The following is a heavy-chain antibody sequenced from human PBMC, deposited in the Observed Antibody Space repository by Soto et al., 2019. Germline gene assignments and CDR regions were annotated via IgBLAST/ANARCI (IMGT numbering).Heavy chain of an antibody. Sequence: PGGSQRLFCAASGFTFSGYSMNWVRQAPGKGLEWVSYISNSSRDIYYADSVKGRVTVSRDNAMKPLYLQMNSLRDGDTAEYYNARVPGQLVVPCYYGMDVWGQGTTVTVSS. CDR3: ARVPGQLVVPCYYGMDV. D-gene: IGHD6-6*01. V-gene: IGHV3-21*01. J-gene: IGHJ6*02. CDR2: ISNSSRDI. CDR1: GFTFSGYS.